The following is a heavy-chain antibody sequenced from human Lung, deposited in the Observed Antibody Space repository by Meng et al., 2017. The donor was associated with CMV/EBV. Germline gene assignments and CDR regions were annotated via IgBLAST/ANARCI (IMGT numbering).Heavy chain of an antibody. CDR2: IYHSGST. Sequence: APLEEAGPGLVKPSGTLSLTCAVSGGSISSSNWWSWVRQPPGKGLEWIGEIYHSGSTNYNPSLKSRVTISVDKSKNQFSLKLSSVTAADTAVYYCASFPPPGKQWLVTDYWGQGTLVTVSS. CDR3: ASFPPPGKQWLVTDY. CDR1: GGSISSSNW. V-gene: IGHV4-4*02. J-gene: IGHJ4*02. D-gene: IGHD6-19*01.